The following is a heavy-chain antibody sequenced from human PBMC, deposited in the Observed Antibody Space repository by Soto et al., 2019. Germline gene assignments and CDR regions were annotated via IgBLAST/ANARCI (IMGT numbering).Heavy chain of an antibody. CDR1: GFTFSSYG. CDR3: AKDRGYSGYGLEFDY. V-gene: IGHV3-30*18. J-gene: IGHJ4*02. CDR2: ISYDGSNK. Sequence: GGSLRLSCAASGFTFSSYGMHWVRQAPGKGLEWVAVISYDGSNKYYADSVKGRYTISRDNSKNTLYLQMNSLRAEDTAVYYCAKDRGYSGYGLEFDYWGQGT. D-gene: IGHD5-12*01.